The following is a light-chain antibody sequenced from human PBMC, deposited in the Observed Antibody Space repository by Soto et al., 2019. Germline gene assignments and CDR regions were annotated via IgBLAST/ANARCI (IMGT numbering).Light chain of an antibody. CDR2: WAS. Sequence: DIVMTQSPDSLAVSLGERATINCNSSQSVLYSSNNKNYLAWYQQKPGQPPKLLIYWASTRESGVPDRFSGSGSGTDLTLTISSLQAEDVAVYYCQQYYSTPYTFGQGTKVDI. V-gene: IGKV4-1*01. J-gene: IGKJ2*01. CDR3: QQYYSTPYT. CDR1: QSVLYSSNNKNY.